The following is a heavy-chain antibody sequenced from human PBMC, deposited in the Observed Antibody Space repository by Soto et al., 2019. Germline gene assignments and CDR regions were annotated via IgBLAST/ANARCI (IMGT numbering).Heavy chain of an antibody. CDR3: ARATVGYCSGGSCHTPSYYYYGMDV. D-gene: IGHD2-15*01. CDR2: IIPIFGTA. Sequence: GASVKVSCKASGGTFSSYAISWVRQAPGQGLEWMGGIIPIFGTANYAQKFQGRVTITADESTSTAYMELSSLRSEDTAVYYCARATVGYCSGGSCHTPSYYYYGMDVWGQGTTVTVSS. V-gene: IGHV1-69*13. J-gene: IGHJ6*02. CDR1: GGTFSSYA.